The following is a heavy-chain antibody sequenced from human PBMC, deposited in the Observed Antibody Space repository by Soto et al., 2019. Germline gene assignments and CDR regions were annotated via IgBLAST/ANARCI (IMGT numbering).Heavy chain of an antibody. CDR3: ARDQQWLVRFYFDF. Sequence: QVQLVESGGGVVQPGTSLRLSCAASGFTFSSYGMHWVRQAQGKGLEWVAVIWYDGSNKYYADSVKGRFTISRDNSKNTLYLQMNSLRAEYTAVYYCARDQQWLVRFYFDFGGQGTLVTVSS. CDR2: IWYDGSNK. D-gene: IGHD6-19*01. CDR1: GFTFSSYG. J-gene: IGHJ4*02. V-gene: IGHV3-33*01.